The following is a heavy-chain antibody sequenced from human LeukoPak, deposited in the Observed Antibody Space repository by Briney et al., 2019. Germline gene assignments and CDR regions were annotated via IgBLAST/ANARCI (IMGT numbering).Heavy chain of an antibody. J-gene: IGHJ4*02. D-gene: IGHD3-3*01. CDR1: GYTFTSYD. Sequence: GASVKVSCKASGYTFTSYDINWVRQATGQGLEWMGWMNPNGGNTGYAQKFQGRVTITRNTSISTAYMELRSLGSDDTAVYYCSRDGRYDSRGYWGQGTLVTVSA. CDR3: SRDGRYDSRGY. V-gene: IGHV1-8*03. CDR2: MNPNGGNT.